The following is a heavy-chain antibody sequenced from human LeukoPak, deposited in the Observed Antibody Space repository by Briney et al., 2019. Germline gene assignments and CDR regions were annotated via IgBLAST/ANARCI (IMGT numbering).Heavy chain of an antibody. CDR2: IHYSGST. CDR3: ATRGSGEGYYYYMGV. D-gene: IGHD3-10*01. V-gene: IGHV4-39*01. J-gene: IGHJ6*03. CDR1: GGSISSSSYY. Sequence: SETLSLTCTVSGGSISSSSYYWGWIRQPPGKGLEWIGSIHYSGSTYYNPSLKSRVTILVDTSKNQFSLKLSSVTAADTAVYYCATRGSGEGYYYYMGVWGKGTTVTISS.